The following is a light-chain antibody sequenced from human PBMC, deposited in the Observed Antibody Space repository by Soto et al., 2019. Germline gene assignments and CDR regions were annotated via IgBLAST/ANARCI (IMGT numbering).Light chain of an antibody. Sequence: QPALPKPASLSGSPGQSITISCTGTSSDVGSYNLVSWYQHHPGKAPKLMIYEVSKRPSGVSNRFSGSKSGNTASLTISGLQAEDEADYYCCSYAGSSTFPYVFGTGTKVTVL. V-gene: IGLV2-23*02. CDR2: EVS. J-gene: IGLJ1*01. CDR1: SSDVGSYNL. CDR3: CSYAGSSTFPYV.